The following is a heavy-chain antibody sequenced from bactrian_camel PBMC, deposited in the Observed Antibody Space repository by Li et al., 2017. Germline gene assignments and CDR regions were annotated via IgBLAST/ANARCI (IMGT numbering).Heavy chain of an antibody. V-gene: IGHV3S31*01. Sequence: VQLVESGGGLVQPGGSLRLSCAASGFTFGLYDMTWVRQAPGKGPEWVAAIKLDGTTTHYADSVKGRFTISRDNAKNTLFLQMNSLKTDDTAVYYCAAEGGVIIAAGYDYWGRGTQVTVS. CDR1: GFTFGLYD. CDR3: AAEGGVIIAAGYDY. J-gene: IGHJ4*01. CDR2: IKLDGTTT. D-gene: IGHD4*01.